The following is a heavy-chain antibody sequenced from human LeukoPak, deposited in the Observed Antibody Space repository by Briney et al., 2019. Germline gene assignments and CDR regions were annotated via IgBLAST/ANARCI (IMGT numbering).Heavy chain of an antibody. CDR3: ARQRKRFDY. CDR1: GYFIRSGFY. J-gene: IGHJ4*02. CDR2: INHSGST. Sequence: SETLSLTCTVSGYFIRSGFYWGWIRQPPGKGLEWIGEINHSGSTNYNPSLKSRVTISVDTSKNQFSLKLSSVTAADTAVYYCARQRKRFDYWGQGTLVTVSS. V-gene: IGHV4-38-2*02.